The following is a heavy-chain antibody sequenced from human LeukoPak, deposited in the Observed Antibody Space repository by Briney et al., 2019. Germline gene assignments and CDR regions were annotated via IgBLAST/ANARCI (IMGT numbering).Heavy chain of an antibody. D-gene: IGHD6-19*01. CDR2: ISYDGSNK. CDR3: AKDTAIGWERIAVAGSFDY. V-gene: IGHV3-30*18. J-gene: IGHJ4*02. CDR1: GFTFSSYG. Sequence: GGSLRLSCAASGFTFSSYGMHWVRQAPGKGLEWVAVISYDGSNKYYADSVKGRFTISRDNSKNTLYLQMNSLRAEDTALYYCAKDTAIGWERIAVAGSFDYWGQGTLVTVSS.